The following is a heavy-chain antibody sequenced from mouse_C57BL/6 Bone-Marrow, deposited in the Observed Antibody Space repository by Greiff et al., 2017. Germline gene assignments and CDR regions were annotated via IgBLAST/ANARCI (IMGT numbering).Heavy chain of an antibody. CDR1: GFNIKDDY. J-gene: IGHJ1*03. D-gene: IGHD1-1*01. V-gene: IGHV14-4*01. CDR2: IDPENGDT. Sequence: VQLQQSGAELVRPGASVKLSCTASGFNIKDDYMHWVKQRPEQGLEWIGWIDPENGDTEYASKFQGKATITADTSSNTAYLQLSSLTSEDTAVYYCTTVITTVVAYYWYFDVWGTGTTGTVSS. CDR3: TTVITTVVAYYWYFDV.